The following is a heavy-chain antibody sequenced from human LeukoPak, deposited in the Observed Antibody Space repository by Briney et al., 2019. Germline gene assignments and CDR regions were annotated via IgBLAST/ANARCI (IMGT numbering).Heavy chain of an antibody. CDR2: IYFSGST. D-gene: IGHD7-27*01. J-gene: IGHJ5*02. Sequence: SGTLSLTCAVSGGSISSSNWWSWVRQPPGKGLEWIGYIYFSGSTNYNPSLKSRVTISVDTSKNQFSLKLSSVTAADTAVYYCAGTGDLNWFDPWGQGTLVTVSS. CDR3: AGTGDLNWFDP. V-gene: IGHV4-4*02. CDR1: GGSISSSNW.